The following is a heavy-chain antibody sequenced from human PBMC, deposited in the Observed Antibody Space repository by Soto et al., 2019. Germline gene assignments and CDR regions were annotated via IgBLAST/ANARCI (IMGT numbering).Heavy chain of an antibody. Sequence: EVKLLESGGGLVQPGGSLRLSCAASGFTFSSYAMSWVRQAPGKGLEWVSTITGGGDNTHYADYVKGRFTISRHNSKNTLCLQMNSLRVEDTAVYHCAKGRIAVAAPYNWFDPWGQGTLVTVSS. V-gene: IGHV3-23*01. CDR1: GFTFSSYA. CDR2: ITGGGDNT. J-gene: IGHJ5*02. D-gene: IGHD6-19*01. CDR3: AKGRIAVAAPYNWFDP.